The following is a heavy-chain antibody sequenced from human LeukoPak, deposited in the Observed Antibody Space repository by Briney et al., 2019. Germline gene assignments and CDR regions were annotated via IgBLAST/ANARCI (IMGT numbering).Heavy chain of an antibody. CDR1: GGSISGSSYY. CDR3: AKSLYDYRSGTYFRPFDY. Sequence: SETLSLTCTVSGGSISGSSYYWGWIRQPPGKGLEWIGSIYYSGSTYYNPSLKSRVTISVDTSRNQFSLRLSSLTAADTAMYFCAKSLYDYRSGTYFRPFDYWGQGTLVTVSS. J-gene: IGHJ4*02. V-gene: IGHV4-39*01. D-gene: IGHD3-10*01. CDR2: IYYSGST.